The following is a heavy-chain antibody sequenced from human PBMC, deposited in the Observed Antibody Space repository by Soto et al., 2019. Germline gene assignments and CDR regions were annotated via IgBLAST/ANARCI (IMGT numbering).Heavy chain of an antibody. CDR3: ARVFSKTTPILKRGYGMDV. CDR1: GDSISSADYY. D-gene: IGHD2-2*02. V-gene: IGHV4-30-4*01. J-gene: IGHJ6*02. CDR2: IFYSGTT. Sequence: PSETLSLTCTVSGDSISSADYYWSWIRQTPGKGLEWIGHIFYSGTTYYNPSLKSRLTISVDTSKNHFSLRLTSVTAADTAVYYCARVFSKTTPILKRGYGMDVWGQGTTVTVSS.